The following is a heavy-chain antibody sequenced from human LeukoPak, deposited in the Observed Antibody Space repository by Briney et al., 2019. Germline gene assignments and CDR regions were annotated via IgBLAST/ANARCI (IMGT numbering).Heavy chain of an antibody. CDR1: GGTFSSYY. CDR3: WRGGYEYGGIRRWFDP. Sequence: PSESLCLSCAASGGTFSSYYWSWIRQPPGKGLEWIWEINHSRSTNYNPSLKSRGTITVGTYKNQFPLKLSSMTAADTAVDYCWRGGYEYGGIRRWFDPWGQGTLVTVSS. CDR2: INHSRST. D-gene: IGHD4-23*01. J-gene: IGHJ5*02. V-gene: IGHV4-34*01.